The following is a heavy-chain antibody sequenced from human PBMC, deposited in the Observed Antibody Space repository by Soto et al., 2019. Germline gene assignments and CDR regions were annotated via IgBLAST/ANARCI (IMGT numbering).Heavy chain of an antibody. CDR3: ARGALTTYFDY. Sequence: SETLSLTCTVSGGSISSYYWSWIRQPPGKGLEWIAYLYNSGSTNYNPSLKSRVTISVDTSKNQFSLKLSSVTAADTAVYYCARGALTTYFDYWGQGTLVTVSS. J-gene: IGHJ4*02. V-gene: IGHV4-59*01. CDR1: GGSISSYY. CDR2: LYNSGST.